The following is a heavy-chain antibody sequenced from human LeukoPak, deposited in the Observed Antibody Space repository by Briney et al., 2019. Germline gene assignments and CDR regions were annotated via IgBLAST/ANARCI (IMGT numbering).Heavy chain of an antibody. Sequence: PSETLSLTCTVSGGSISSYYWSWIRQPAGKGLEWIGRIYSSGSTNYNPSLKSRVTMSVDTSKNQFSLKLNSVTAADTAVYYCARSSEGYYGSGSYSETPTFDYWGQGTLVTVSS. J-gene: IGHJ4*02. D-gene: IGHD3-10*01. CDR2: IYSSGST. CDR3: ARSSEGYYGSGSYSETPTFDY. V-gene: IGHV4-4*07. CDR1: GGSISSYY.